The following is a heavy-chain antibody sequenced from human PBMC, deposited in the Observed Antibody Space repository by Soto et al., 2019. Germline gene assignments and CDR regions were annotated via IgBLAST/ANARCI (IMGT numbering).Heavy chain of an antibody. Sequence: GASVKVSRKASGGTFSSYAISWVRQAPGQGLEWMGGIIPIFGTANYAQKFQGRVTITADKSTSIAYMELSSLRSEDTAVYYCAREGYSSSWYICFDTWGQGTLVTVSS. CDR1: GGTFSSYA. CDR2: IIPIFGTA. J-gene: IGHJ5*02. D-gene: IGHD6-13*01. V-gene: IGHV1-69*06. CDR3: AREGYSSSWYICFDT.